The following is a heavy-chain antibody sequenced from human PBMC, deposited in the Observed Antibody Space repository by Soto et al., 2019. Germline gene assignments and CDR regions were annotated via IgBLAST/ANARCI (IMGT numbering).Heavy chain of an antibody. CDR1: GGNFSGYY. CDR3: ARGGIGSSSWRYYYYYGMDV. CDR2: INHSGST. Sequence: SETLSLTSAVYGGNFSGYYWSWIRQPPGKGLEWIGEINHSGSTNYNPSLKSRVTISVDTSKNQFSLKLSSVTAADTAVYYCARGGIGSSSWRYYYYYGMDVWGQGTTVTVSS. J-gene: IGHJ6*02. V-gene: IGHV4-34*01. D-gene: IGHD6-13*01.